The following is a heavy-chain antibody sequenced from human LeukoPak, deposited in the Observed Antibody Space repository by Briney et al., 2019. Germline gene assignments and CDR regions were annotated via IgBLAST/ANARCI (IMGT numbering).Heavy chain of an antibody. CDR1: GFTFSSYG. CDR2: ISYDGSNK. J-gene: IGHJ4*02. Sequence: GGSLRLSCAASGFTFSSYGMHWVRQAPGKGLEWVAVISYDGSNKYYADSVKGRFTISRDNSKHTLYLQMNSLRAEDTAVYYCAKDWDYYGSGSYYNANPYFDYWGQGTLVTVSS. V-gene: IGHV3-30*18. CDR3: AKDWDYYGSGSYYNANPYFDY. D-gene: IGHD3-10*01.